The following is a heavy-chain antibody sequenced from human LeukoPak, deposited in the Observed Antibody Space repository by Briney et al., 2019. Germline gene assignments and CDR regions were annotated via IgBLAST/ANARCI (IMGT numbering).Heavy chain of an antibody. V-gene: IGHV4-59*01. CDR2: IYYSGST. CDR3: ARGPATVKGGAFDI. D-gene: IGHD4-17*01. Sequence: SETLSLTCTVSGGSISSYYWSWIRQPPGKGLERIGYIYYSGSTNYNPSLKSRVTISVDTSKNQFSLKLSSVTAADTAVYYCARGPATVKGGAFDIWGQGTMVTVSS. J-gene: IGHJ3*02. CDR1: GGSISSYY.